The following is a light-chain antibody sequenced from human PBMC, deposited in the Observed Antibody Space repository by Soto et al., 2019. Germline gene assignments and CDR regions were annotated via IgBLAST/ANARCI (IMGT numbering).Light chain of an antibody. CDR2: DNN. Sequence: QSVLTQPPSVSAAPGQKVTISCSGSSSNIGNNYVSWYQQLPGTAPKLLIYDNNKRPSGIPDRFSGSKSGTSATLGITGLQTGDEADYYCGTWDSSLSAHVFGTGTKDRP. J-gene: IGLJ1*01. V-gene: IGLV1-51*01. CDR3: GTWDSSLSAHV. CDR1: SSNIGNNY.